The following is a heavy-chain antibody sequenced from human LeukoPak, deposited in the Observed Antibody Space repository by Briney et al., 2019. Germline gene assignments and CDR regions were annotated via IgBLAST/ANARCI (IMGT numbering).Heavy chain of an antibody. J-gene: IGHJ4*02. CDR3: ARDAMKVRLTPDY. D-gene: IGHD1-1*01. CDR1: GYTFTTYG. Sequence: ASVKVSCKTSGYTFTTYGISWVRQAPGQGLEWMGYIDTDNGNTNYAQRFQGRVTMTTDTSTSTAYVEVKTLTSDDTAVCYCARDAMKVRLTPDYWGQGTPVTVSS. V-gene: IGHV1-18*01. CDR2: IDTDNGNT.